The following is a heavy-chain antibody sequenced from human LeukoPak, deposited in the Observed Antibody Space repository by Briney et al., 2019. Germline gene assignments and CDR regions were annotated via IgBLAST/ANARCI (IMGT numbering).Heavy chain of an antibody. Sequence: PGGSLRLSCAASGFTVSSNYMSWVRQAPGKGLEWVSGIYSGGSTYYADSVKGRFTISRDNSKNTLYLQMNSLRAEDTAVYYCARGAVARHVGEYYFDYWGQGTLVTVSS. D-gene: IGHD6-19*01. CDR1: GFTVSSNY. CDR2: IYSGGST. CDR3: ARGAVARHVGEYYFDY. J-gene: IGHJ4*02. V-gene: IGHV3-53*01.